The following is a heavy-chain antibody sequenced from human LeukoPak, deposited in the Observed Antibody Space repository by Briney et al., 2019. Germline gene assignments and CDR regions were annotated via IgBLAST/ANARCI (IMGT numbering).Heavy chain of an antibody. D-gene: IGHD2-15*01. CDR2: INHSGST. J-gene: IGHJ6*02. CDR3: ARHCSGGSCYSWSSYYYGMDV. V-gene: IGHV4-34*01. Sequence: PSETLSLTCAVYGGSFSGYYWSWIRQPPGKGLEWIGEINHSGSTNYNPSLKSRVTISVDTSKNQFSLKLSSVTAADTAVYYCARHCSGGSCYSWSSYYYGMDVWGQGTTVTVSS. CDR1: GGSFSGYY.